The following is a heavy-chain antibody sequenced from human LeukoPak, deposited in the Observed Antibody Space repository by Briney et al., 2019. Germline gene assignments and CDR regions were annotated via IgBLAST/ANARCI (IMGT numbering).Heavy chain of an antibody. D-gene: IGHD5-12*01. V-gene: IGHV5-51*01. J-gene: IGHJ4*02. CDR1: GYTFSDYW. CDR3: ARMYGGSIPFDY. CDR2: IYPDDSDT. Sequence: GESLKISCKGSGYTFSDYWIGWGRQMPGKGLEWMGIIYPDDSDTRYSPSFQGQVTISADQSISTAYLQWSSLKASDTAMYYCARMYGGSIPFDYWGQGTLVTVSS.